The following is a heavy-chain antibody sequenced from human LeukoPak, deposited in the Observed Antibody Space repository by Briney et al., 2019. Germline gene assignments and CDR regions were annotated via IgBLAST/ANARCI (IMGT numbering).Heavy chain of an antibody. D-gene: IGHD6-19*01. CDR1: GYTFTTNG. Sequence: ASAKVSCKPSGYTFTTNGISRVRQAPAQGLERLGWISGYSGDTNYAQKLQGRVSMTTDTSTSTVYMQLRSLRSDDTAMYYCARRKYSSGWHLDHWGQGTLVTVSS. CDR2: ISGYSGDT. J-gene: IGHJ4*02. V-gene: IGHV1-18*01. CDR3: ARRKYSSGWHLDH.